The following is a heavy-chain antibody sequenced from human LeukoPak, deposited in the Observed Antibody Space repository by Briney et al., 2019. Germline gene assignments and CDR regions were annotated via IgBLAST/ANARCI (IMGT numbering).Heavy chain of an antibody. CDR3: ARDLGSGPNWFDP. Sequence: ASVKVSCKASGYTFTSYDINWVRQATGQGLEWMGWMNPNSGNTGYAQKLQGRVTMTTDTSTSTAYMELRSLRSDDTAVYYCARDLGSGPNWFDPWGQGTLVTVSS. D-gene: IGHD6-19*01. V-gene: IGHV1-8*01. CDR1: GYTFTSYD. CDR2: MNPNSGNT. J-gene: IGHJ5*02.